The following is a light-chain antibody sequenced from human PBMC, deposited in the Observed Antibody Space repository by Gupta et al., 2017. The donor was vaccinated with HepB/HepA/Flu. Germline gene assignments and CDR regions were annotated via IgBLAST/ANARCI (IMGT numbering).Light chain of an antibody. V-gene: IGLV2-14*01. CDR1: SNDVGGYNY. Sequence: QSALTQPASVSGSPGQSITISCTGTSNDVGGYNYVSWYQQHSVKAPKLIIYDVSNRTSGVSNRFSGSKSGNTASLTISGLQAEDEADYYCSSYTSSSTLVVFGGGTKLTVL. J-gene: IGLJ2*01. CDR3: SSYTSSSTLVV. CDR2: DVS.